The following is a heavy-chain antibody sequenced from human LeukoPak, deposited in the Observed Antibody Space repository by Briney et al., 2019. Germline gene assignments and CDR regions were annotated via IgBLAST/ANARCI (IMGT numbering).Heavy chain of an antibody. CDR3: ARGRNGEGLVVVTIQYYSDY. CDR2: INHSGST. J-gene: IGHJ4*02. CDR1: GGSFSGYY. V-gene: IGHV4-34*01. Sequence: SETLSLTCAVYGGSFSGYYWSWIRQPPGKGLEWIGEINHSGSTNYNPSLKSRVTISVDTSKNQFSLKLSSVTAADTAVYYCARGRNGEGLVVVTIQYYSDYWGQGTLVTVSS. D-gene: IGHD3-22*01.